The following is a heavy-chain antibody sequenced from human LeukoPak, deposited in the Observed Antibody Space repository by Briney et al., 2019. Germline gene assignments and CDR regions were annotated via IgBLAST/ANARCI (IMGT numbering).Heavy chain of an antibody. CDR2: INDSGST. CDR1: GGSFSGYY. V-gene: IGHV4-34*01. J-gene: IGHJ4*02. CDR3: ARVVEGSDSSGYYLLY. D-gene: IGHD3-22*01. Sequence: PSETLSLTCAVYGGSFSGYYWSWIRQAPGKGLEWIWDINDSGSTNDNPSLKSRLTISVDTSKKQFSLKLSSVTAADTAVYYCARVVEGSDSSGYYLLYWGQGTLVTVSS.